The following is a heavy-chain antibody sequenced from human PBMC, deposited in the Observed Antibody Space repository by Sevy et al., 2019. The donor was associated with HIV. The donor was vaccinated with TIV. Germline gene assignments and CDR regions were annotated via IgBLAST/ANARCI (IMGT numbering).Heavy chain of an antibody. CDR3: ARDPPPRGSPSEFDY. V-gene: IGHV3-66*01. CDR1: GFTVSSNY. J-gene: IGHJ4*02. D-gene: IGHD1-26*01. Sequence: GGSLRLSCAASGFTVSSNYMSWVRQAPGKGLEWVSVIYSGGSTYYADSEKGRFTISRDNSKNTLYLQMNSLRAEDTAVYYCARDPPPRGSPSEFDYWGQGTLVTVSS. CDR2: IYSGGST.